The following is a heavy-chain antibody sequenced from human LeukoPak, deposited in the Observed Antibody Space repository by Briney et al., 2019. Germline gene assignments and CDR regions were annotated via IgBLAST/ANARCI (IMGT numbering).Heavy chain of an antibody. D-gene: IGHD4-17*01. Sequence: TGGSLRLSCAASGFTFSTYWMSWVRQAPGKGLEWVANIKQDGGEQSYLDSVRGRFAISRDNAKNSLYLQMNSLRAEDTAVYYCATFWGSLESDYLRDAMDLWGQGTTVTVSS. CDR3: ATFWGSLESDYLRDAMDL. CDR2: IKQDGGEQ. V-gene: IGHV3-7*01. CDR1: GFTFSTYW. J-gene: IGHJ6*02.